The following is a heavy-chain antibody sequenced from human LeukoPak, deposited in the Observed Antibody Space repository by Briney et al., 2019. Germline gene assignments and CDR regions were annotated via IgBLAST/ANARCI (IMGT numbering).Heavy chain of an antibody. CDR1: GSTFSSYG. V-gene: IGHV3-30*02. CDR3: AKDLVGATPGESDFDY. J-gene: IGHJ4*02. D-gene: IGHD1-26*01. CDR2: IRYDGGNK. Sequence: PGGSLRLSCAASGSTFSSYGIHWVRQAPGKGLEWVAFIRYDGGNKYYADSVKGRFTISRDNSKNTLYLQMNSLRAEDTAVYYCAKDLVGATPGESDFDYWGQGTLVTVSS.